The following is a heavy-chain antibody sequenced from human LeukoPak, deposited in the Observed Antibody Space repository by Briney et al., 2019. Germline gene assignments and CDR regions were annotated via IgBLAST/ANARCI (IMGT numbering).Heavy chain of an antibody. CDR3: AKTRDYYYMDV. J-gene: IGHJ6*03. V-gene: IGHV3-23*01. Sequence: GGSLRLSCAASGFTFSSYSMNWVRQAPGRGLEWVSAISGSGGSTYYADSVKGRFTISRDNSKNTLYLQMNSLRAEDTAVYYCAKTRDYYYMDVWGKGTTVTVSS. CDR2: ISGSGGST. CDR1: GFTFSSYS.